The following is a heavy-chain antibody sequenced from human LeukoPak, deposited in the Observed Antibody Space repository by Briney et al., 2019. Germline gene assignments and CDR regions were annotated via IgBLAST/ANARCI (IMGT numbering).Heavy chain of an antibody. CDR3: ARVPLHDRNDYYYPH. CDR1: GYTFTDYG. J-gene: IGHJ1*01. V-gene: IGHV1-3*01. Sequence: ASVKVSCKASGYTFTDYGMHWVRQAPGQRLEWMGWINAGNGNAKYSQKFQGRVTITRDTSASTAYMELSGLRSEDTAVYYCARVPLHDRNDYYYPHWGQGTVVTVSS. D-gene: IGHD3-22*01. CDR2: INAGNGNA.